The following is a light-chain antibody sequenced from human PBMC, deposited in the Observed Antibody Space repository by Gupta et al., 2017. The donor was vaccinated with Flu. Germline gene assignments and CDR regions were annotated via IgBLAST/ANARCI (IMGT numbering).Light chain of an antibody. V-gene: IGKV3-15*01. CDR2: GAS. Sequence: EIVMTQSPATLSVSPGERATLSCRPSQSVSSNLAWYQQQPGQAPRLLIYGASTRATGIPARFSGSGSGTEFTLTISSLQSEDFAVYYCQQYNNWPLYSFGQGTKLEIK. CDR3: QQYNNWPLYS. J-gene: IGKJ2*03. CDR1: QSVSSN.